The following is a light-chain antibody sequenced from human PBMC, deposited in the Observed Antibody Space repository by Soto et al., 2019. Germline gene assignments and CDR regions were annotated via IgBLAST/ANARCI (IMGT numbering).Light chain of an antibody. J-gene: IGKJ2*01. Sequence: DIQMTQSPSTLSASVGDRVTITCRASQSISSWLAWYQQKPGKAPKLLIYDASSLESGVPSRFSGSGSGTEFTRTISSLQHDDFATYYCQQYNSYLYTFGQGTKLEIK. CDR2: DAS. CDR1: QSISSW. CDR3: QQYNSYLYT. V-gene: IGKV1-5*01.